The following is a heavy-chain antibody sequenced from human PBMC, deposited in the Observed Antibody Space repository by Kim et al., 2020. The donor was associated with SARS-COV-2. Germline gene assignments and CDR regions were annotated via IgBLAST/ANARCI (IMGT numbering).Heavy chain of an antibody. J-gene: IGHJ4*02. CDR3: TRDLSGADDD. V-gene: IGHV3-74*01. Sequence: SITDDAATVRGRFTMSRDNAENTLYLQMNSLRAEDTAVYYCTRDLSGADDDWGQGTLVTVSS. D-gene: IGHD6-25*01. CDR2: SIT.